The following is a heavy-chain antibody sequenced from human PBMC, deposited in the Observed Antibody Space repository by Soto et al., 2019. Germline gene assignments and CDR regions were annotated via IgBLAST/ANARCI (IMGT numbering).Heavy chain of an antibody. J-gene: IGHJ5*02. V-gene: IGHV4-39*01. D-gene: IGHD6-6*01. CDR2: IYYSGST. Sequence: QLQLQESGPGLVKPSETLSLTCTVSGGSISSSSYYWGWIRQPPGKGLEWIGSIYYSGSTYYNPSLKSRVTISVDTSKNQFSLKLSSVTAADTAVYYCARRISSSSFWFDPWGQGTLVTVSS. CDR3: ARRISSSSFWFDP. CDR1: GGSISSSSYY.